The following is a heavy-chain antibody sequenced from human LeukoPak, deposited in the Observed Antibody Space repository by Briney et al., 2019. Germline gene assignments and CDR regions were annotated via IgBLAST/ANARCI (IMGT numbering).Heavy chain of an antibody. CDR2: IWYDGSNK. Sequence: SGRSLRLSCAASGFTFSNYGMHWVRQAPGKGLEWVAVIWYDGSNKYYADSVKGRFTISRDNSKNTLYLQMNSLRAEDTAVYYCARRITMVRGVIITPGDAFDIWGQGTMVTVSS. D-gene: IGHD3-10*01. CDR1: GFTFSNYG. J-gene: IGHJ3*02. V-gene: IGHV3-33*01. CDR3: ARRITMVRGVIITPGDAFDI.